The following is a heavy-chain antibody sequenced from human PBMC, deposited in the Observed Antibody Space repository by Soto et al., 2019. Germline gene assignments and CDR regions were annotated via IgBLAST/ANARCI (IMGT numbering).Heavy chain of an antibody. J-gene: IGHJ6*02. V-gene: IGHV3-30*18. CDR3: AKEGPNVLVIRYGMDV. CDR2: ISYDGSNK. Sequence: GGSLRLSCAASGFTFSSYGMHWVRQAPGKGLEWVAVISYDGSNKYYADSVKGRFTISRDNSKNTLYLQMNSLRAEDTAVYYCAKEGPNVLVIRYGMDVWGQGTTVTVSS. CDR1: GFTFSSYG. D-gene: IGHD3-22*01.